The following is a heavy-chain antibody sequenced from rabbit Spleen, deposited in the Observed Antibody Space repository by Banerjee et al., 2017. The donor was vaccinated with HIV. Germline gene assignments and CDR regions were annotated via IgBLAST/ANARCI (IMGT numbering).Heavy chain of an antibody. V-gene: IGHV1S45*01. D-gene: IGHD6-1*01. J-gene: IGHJ4*01. CDR3: ARALSYYDWDYDGYVYGMDL. CDR2: IAGSSSGGNT. CDR1: GFSFSSSDY. Sequence: QEHLVESGGGLVKPEGSLTLTCKASGFSFSSSDYICWVRQAPGKGLEWISCIAGSSSGGNTYYASWAKGRFTVSETSSTTVTLQMASLTVADTATYFCARALSYYDWDYDGYVYGMDLWGPGTLVTVS.